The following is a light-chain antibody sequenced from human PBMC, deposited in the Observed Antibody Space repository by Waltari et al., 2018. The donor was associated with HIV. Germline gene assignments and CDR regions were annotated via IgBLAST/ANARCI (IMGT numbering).Light chain of an antibody. V-gene: IGKV3-11*01. J-gene: IGKJ5*01. CDR2: DAS. Sequence: ENVLTQSPATLSLSPGERATLSCRASQSVRNYLAWFQQKPGQPPRLLIYDASNRATGVPDRFSGSGSGTDFTLTINLEPEDFAVYYCQQRSNWITFGQGTRLEIK. CDR3: QQRSNWIT. CDR1: QSVRNY.